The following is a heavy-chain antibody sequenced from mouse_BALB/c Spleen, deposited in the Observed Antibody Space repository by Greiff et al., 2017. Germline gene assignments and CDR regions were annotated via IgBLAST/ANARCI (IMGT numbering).Heavy chain of an antibody. CDR1: GFTFSDYY. J-gene: IGHJ2*01. D-gene: IGHD1-1*01. CDR3: TRALRDYFDY. CDR2: ISDGGSYT. Sequence: EVMLVESGGGLVKPGGSLKLSCAASGFTFSDYYMYWVRQTPEKRLEWVATISDGGSYTYYPDSVKGRFTISRDNAKNTLYLQMSSLKSEDTAMYYWTRALRDYFDYWGQGTTLTVSS. V-gene: IGHV5-4*02.